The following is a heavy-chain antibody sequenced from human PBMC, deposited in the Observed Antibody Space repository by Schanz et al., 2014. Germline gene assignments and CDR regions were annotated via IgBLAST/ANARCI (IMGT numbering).Heavy chain of an antibody. J-gene: IGHJ4*02. CDR3: ARGFDFWDR. V-gene: IGHV1-46*01. CDR2: INPIGGST. D-gene: IGHD3-3*01. Sequence: QGQLVQSGAEVKKPGASVKVSCKTSGYTFSSYGITWVRQAPGQGLEWMGIINPIGGSTTYAQKFRGAVTLTTDTSADTAYLELTSLRSEYTAVYCCARGFDFWDRWGQGTLVIVSS. CDR1: GYTFSSYG.